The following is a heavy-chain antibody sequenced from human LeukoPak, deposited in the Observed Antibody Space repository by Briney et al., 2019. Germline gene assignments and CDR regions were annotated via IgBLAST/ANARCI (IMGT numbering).Heavy chain of an antibody. Sequence: KTSETLSLTCTVSGGSISSYYWSWIRQPPGKGLEWIGYIYYSGSTNYNPSLKSRVTISVDTSKNQFSLKLTSVTAADTAVYYCARGTTTVTTANWFDPWGQGTLVTVSS. CDR3: ARGTTTVTTANWFDP. J-gene: IGHJ5*02. CDR1: GGSISSYY. D-gene: IGHD4-17*01. V-gene: IGHV4-59*01. CDR2: IYYSGST.